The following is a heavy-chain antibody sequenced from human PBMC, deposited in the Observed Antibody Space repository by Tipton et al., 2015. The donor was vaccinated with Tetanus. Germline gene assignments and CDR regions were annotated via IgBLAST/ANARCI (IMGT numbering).Heavy chain of an antibody. J-gene: IGHJ5*02. D-gene: IGHD3-9*01. CDR2: IQPDESES. CDR1: GFGFSDAW. V-gene: IGHV3-7*01. Sequence: SLRLSCAVSGFGFSDAWMNWVRQAPGKGLEWVASIQPDESESHFVDSVKGRFTISRDNTKNSVYLQMNSLRIEDTAVYYCVTGTLRYGAWGQGTLVTVSS. CDR3: VTGTLRYGA.